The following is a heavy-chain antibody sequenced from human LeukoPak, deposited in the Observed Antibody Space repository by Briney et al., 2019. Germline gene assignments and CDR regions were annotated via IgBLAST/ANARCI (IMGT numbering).Heavy chain of an antibody. CDR3: ARSSSWYTIDY. CDR2: IYYNGNT. J-gene: IGHJ4*02. Sequence: SETLSLTCTVSGGSISNYYWTWIRQPPGKGLEWIGYIYYNGNTNYSPSLKSRVTISEDTSKNQFSLKLTSVTAADTAVYYCARSSSWYTIDYWGQGTLVTVSS. D-gene: IGHD6-13*01. CDR1: GGSISNYY. V-gene: IGHV4-59*01.